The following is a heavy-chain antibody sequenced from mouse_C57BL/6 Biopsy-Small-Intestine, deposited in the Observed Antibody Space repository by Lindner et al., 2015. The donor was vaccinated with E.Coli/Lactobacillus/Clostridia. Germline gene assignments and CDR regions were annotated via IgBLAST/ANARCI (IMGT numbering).Heavy chain of an antibody. CDR2: VLPGGGRT. J-gene: IGHJ1*03. Sequence: VQLQESGAELMKPGASVKLSCKATGYTFTGYWIEWVKQRPRHGLEWIGEVLPGGGRTNYNEKFKGKATFTADTSSNTAYMHLSSLTTEDSAIYYCARKWLLRYWYFDVWGTGTTVTVSS. V-gene: IGHV1-9*01. CDR1: GYTFTGYW. D-gene: IGHD2-3*01. CDR3: ARKWLLRYWYFDV.